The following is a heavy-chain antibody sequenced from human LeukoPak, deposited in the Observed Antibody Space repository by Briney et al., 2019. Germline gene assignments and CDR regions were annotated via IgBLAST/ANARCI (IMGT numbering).Heavy chain of an antibody. CDR1: GYTFTSYG. CDR2: INSYNGNT. V-gene: IGHV1-18*01. D-gene: IGHD1-26*01. CDR3: ARYETGWETLDY. Sequence: GASVKVSCKASGYTFTSYGITWVRQAPGQGLEWMGWINSYNGNTNYAQKLQGRVTMTTETSTSTAYMELRSLRSDDTAVYYCARYETGWETLDYWGQGTLVTVSS. J-gene: IGHJ4*02.